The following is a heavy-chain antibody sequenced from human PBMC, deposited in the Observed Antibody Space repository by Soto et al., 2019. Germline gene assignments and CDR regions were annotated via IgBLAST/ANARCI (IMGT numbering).Heavy chain of an antibody. CDR3: ARVFSDSSSFFDP. V-gene: IGHV4-39*07. J-gene: IGHJ5*02. D-gene: IGHD6-13*01. CDR1: GGSISSSRYY. CDR2: IYYSGST. Sequence: SETLSLTCTVSGGSISSSRYYWGWIRQPPGKGLEWIGSIYYSGSTYYNPSLKSRVTISVDTSKNQFSLKLSSVTAADTAVYYCARVFSDSSSFFDPWGQGTLVTVSS.